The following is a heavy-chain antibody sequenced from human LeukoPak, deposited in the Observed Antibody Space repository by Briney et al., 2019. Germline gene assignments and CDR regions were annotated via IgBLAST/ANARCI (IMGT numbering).Heavy chain of an antibody. V-gene: IGHV1-69*05. CDR3: AREVSAAGTHFDY. Sequence: SVKVSCKASGDTFSSYAISWVRQAPGQGLEWMGRIIPIFGTANYAQKFQGRVTITTDESTSTAYMELSSLRSEDTAVYYCAREVSAAGTHFDYWGQGTLVTVSS. CDR2: IIPIFGTA. D-gene: IGHD6-13*01. CDR1: GDTFSSYA. J-gene: IGHJ4*02.